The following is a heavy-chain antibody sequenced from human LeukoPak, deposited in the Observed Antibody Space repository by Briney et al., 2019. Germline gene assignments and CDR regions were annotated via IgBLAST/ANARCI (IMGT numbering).Heavy chain of an antibody. V-gene: IGHV1-8*02. Sequence: ASVKVSCKASGYTFTGYYIHWVRQATGQGLEWMGWMNPNGGNTGYAQKFQGRVTMTRNTSISTAYMGLSSLRSEDTAVYYCARGHDDYGDYELYYYYMDVWGKGTTVTISS. CDR3: ARGHDDYGDYELYYYYMDV. CDR2: MNPNGGNT. CDR1: GYTFTGYY. D-gene: IGHD4-17*01. J-gene: IGHJ6*03.